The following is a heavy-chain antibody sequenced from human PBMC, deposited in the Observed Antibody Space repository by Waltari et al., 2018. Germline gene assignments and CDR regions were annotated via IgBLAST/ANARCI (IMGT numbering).Heavy chain of an antibody. CDR3: VRGRGWIFDY. Sequence: EVQLVESGGGLVQPGGSLRLSCEGSGFAFRNCWMSWVRQTPGKGLEWVAIIKQDGSEKHYMDSVKGRFTISRDNAKNSLYLQLNSLRADDTAVYYCVRGRGWIFDYWGQGTLVTVSS. D-gene: IGHD5-12*01. V-gene: IGHV3-7*01. CDR1: GFAFRNCW. J-gene: IGHJ4*02. CDR2: IKQDGSEK.